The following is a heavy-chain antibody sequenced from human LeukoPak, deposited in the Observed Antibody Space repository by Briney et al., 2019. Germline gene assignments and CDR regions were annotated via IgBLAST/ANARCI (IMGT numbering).Heavy chain of an antibody. CDR3: ARDTGTVAPDLDY. CDR2: IWYAVSKR. Sequence: GGSLRPSCVTSGFTFSGYGFHWIRQVPGKGLDWGAGIWYAVSKRYYADSVKGRFTVSRDDSKNTLYLQMNSLRVDDTAVYYCARDTGTVAPDLDYWGQGTLVTVSS. D-gene: IGHD6-19*01. V-gene: IGHV3-33*01. J-gene: IGHJ4*02. CDR1: GFTFSGYG.